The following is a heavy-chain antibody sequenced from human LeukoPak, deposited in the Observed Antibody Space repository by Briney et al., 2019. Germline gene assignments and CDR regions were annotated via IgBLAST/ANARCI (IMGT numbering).Heavy chain of an antibody. CDR3: AKSHDSSGAFDI. J-gene: IGHJ3*02. CDR1: GFTFSIYA. Sequence: GGSLRLSCAASGFTFSIYAMSWVRQAPGKGLEGVSAISGSGCSTYYADSVKGRFTIFRDNSKNTLYLQMNSLRAEDTAVYYCAKSHDSSGAFDIWGQGTMVTVSS. D-gene: IGHD3-22*01. V-gene: IGHV3-23*01. CDR2: ISGSGCST.